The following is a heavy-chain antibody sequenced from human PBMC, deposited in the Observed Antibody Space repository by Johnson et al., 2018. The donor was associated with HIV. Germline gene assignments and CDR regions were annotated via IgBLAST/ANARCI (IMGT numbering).Heavy chain of an antibody. Sequence: VQLVESGGGLVQPRGSLRLSCAASGFTFSDCAMSWVRQGPGKGLEWVSAITVSGDNTYYADSVKGRFTISRDNSKNTLYLQMNSLRAEDTAVYYCAKDLLTLDAFDIWGQGTMVTVSS. V-gene: IGHV3-23*04. J-gene: IGHJ3*02. CDR2: ITVSGDNT. CDR1: GFTFSDCA. CDR3: AKDLLTLDAFDI.